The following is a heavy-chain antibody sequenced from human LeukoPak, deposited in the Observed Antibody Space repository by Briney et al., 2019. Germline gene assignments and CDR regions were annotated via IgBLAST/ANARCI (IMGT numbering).Heavy chain of an antibody. J-gene: IGHJ3*01. CDR3: ARGVGATWMYA. D-gene: IGHD1-26*01. Sequence: DSVKGRFTISRDNAKNSLYLQMNSLRAEDTAVYYCARGVGATWMYAWGQGTMVTVSS. V-gene: IGHV3-7*01.